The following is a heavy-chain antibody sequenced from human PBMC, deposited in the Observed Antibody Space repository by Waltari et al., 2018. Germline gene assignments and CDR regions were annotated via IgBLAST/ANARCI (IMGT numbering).Heavy chain of an antibody. CDR1: GGTFSSCA. J-gene: IGHJ6*02. CDR3: ARVYGNGYSNDGGDGMDV. D-gene: IGHD4-4*01. CDR2: IIPIFGTA. V-gene: IGHV1-69*12. Sequence: QVQLVQSGAEVQKPGSSLMVSCKDSGGTFSSCAISWLRQAPGQGLEWRGGIIPIFGTANYAQKFQGRVTITADESTSTAYMELSSLRSEDTAVYYCARVYGNGYSNDGGDGMDVWGQGTTVTVSS.